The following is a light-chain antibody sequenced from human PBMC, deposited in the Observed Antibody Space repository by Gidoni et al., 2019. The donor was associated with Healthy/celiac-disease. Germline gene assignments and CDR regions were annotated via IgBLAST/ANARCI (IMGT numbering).Light chain of an antibody. V-gene: IGKV1-39*01. J-gene: IGKJ4*01. CDR3: QQSYSTPG. Sequence: DIHMTQSPSSLSASVGDRVTITCRSSQSISSYLNCYKQKPGKAPKLLIYAASSLQSGVPSRFSGSGAGTDFTITIRSLQHEDVANYYCQQSYSTPGFGGGTKVEIK. CDR1: QSISSY. CDR2: AAS.